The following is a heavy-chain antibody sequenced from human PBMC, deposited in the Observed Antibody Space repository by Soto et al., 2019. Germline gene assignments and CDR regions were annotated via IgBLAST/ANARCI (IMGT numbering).Heavy chain of an antibody. CDR1: GESMTKYY. D-gene: IGHD1-26*01. Sequence: QVQLQESGPGLVKPSETLSLTCNVSGESMTKYYWSWIRQPAGKGLEWIGRIYTSGSTNYTPSLKSRVTISRDTSNNHVSLNLKSVTAADSAVYYCTLTVGAAYYFAFWGQGALGTV. J-gene: IGHJ4*02. V-gene: IGHV4-4*07. CDR3: TLTVGAAYYFAF. CDR2: IYTSGST.